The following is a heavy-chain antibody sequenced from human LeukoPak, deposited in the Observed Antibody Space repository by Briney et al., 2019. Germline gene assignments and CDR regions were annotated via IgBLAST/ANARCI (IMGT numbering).Heavy chain of an antibody. CDR2: ISGSGDNT. CDR1: GFTFSNNA. V-gene: IGHV3-23*01. J-gene: IGHJ4*02. D-gene: IGHD3-3*02. CDR3: AKGRSHFWSDYDY. Sequence: GGSLRLSCAASGFTFSNNAMSWVRQAPGKGLEWVSSISGSGDNTYYADSAQGRLTISRDNSKNTLYLQMNSLRAEDTAIYYCAKGRSHFWSDYDYWGQGTLLTVSS.